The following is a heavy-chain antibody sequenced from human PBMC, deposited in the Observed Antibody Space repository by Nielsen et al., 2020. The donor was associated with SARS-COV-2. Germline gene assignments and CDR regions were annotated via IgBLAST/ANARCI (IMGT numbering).Heavy chain of an antibody. D-gene: IGHD2-15*01. J-gene: IGHJ6*03. CDR1: GFTFSSYA. V-gene: IGHV3-23*01. CDR2: ISGSGGST. Sequence: GESLKISCAASGFTFSSYAMSWVRQAPGKGLEWVSAISGSGGSTYYADSVKGRFTISRDNAKNSLYLQMNSLRAEDTAVYYCARPVVVAARVYYYMDVWGKGTTVTVSS. CDR3: ARPVVVAARVYYYMDV.